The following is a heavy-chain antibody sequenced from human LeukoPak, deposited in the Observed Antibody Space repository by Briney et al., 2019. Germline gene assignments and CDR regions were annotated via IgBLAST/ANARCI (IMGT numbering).Heavy chain of an antibody. CDR2: IKQDGSEK. CDR1: GFTFSSYW. J-gene: IGHJ6*03. CDR3: ARGFDSYGYFHYYYYMDV. V-gene: IGHV3-7*01. D-gene: IGHD5-18*01. Sequence: PGGSLRLSCAASGFTFSSYWMSWVRQAPGKGLEWVANIKQDGSEKYYVDSVKGRFTISRDNAKNSLYLQMNSLRAEDTAVYYCARGFDSYGYFHYYYYMDVWGKGTTVTVSS.